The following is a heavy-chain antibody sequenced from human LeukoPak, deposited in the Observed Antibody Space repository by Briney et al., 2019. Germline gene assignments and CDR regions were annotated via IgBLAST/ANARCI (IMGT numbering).Heavy chain of an antibody. CDR3: ARDPGIAVAGLFAFDI. V-gene: IGHV3-23*01. J-gene: IGHJ3*02. CDR2: ISGSGGST. CDR1: GFTFSSYA. D-gene: IGHD6-19*01. Sequence: PGGSLRLSCAASGFTFSSYAMSWVRQAPGKGLEWVSAISGSGGSTYYADSVKGRFTISRDNSKNTLYLQMNSLRAEDTAVYYCARDPGIAVAGLFAFDIWGQGTMVTVSS.